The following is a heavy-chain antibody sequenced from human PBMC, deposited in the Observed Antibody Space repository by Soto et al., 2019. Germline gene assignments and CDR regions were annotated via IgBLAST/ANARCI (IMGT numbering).Heavy chain of an antibody. D-gene: IGHD3-10*01. CDR1: GFTFSTYG. Sequence: LRLSCAPSGFTFSTYGMHWVRQAPGKGLEWVAVIWYDGSNQYYADSVKGRFTISRDNSKNVLYLQMNSPRAEDTAVYYCARDLGAFNYGSAYFDYWGQGTPVTVSS. CDR3: ARDLGAFNYGSAYFDY. J-gene: IGHJ4*02. CDR2: IWYDGSNQ. V-gene: IGHV3-33*01.